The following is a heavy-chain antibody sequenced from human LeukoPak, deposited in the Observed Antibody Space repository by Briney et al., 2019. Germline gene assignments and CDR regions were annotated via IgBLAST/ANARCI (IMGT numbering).Heavy chain of an antibody. CDR2: TYYRSKWYN. CDR3: ARATYGSGSYGYYYGMDV. Sequence: SQTLSLTCAISGNSVSSSSVAWNWIRQSPSRGLEWLGRTYYRSKWYNDYAVSVKSRITINPDTSKNQFSLQLNSVTPEDTAVYYCARATYGSGSYGYYYGMDVWGQGTTVTVSS. CDR1: GNSVSSSSVA. J-gene: IGHJ6*02. D-gene: IGHD3-10*01. V-gene: IGHV6-1*01.